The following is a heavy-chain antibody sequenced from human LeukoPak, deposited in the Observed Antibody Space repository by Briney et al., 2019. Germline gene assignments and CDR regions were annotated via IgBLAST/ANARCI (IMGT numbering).Heavy chain of an antibody. CDR1: GGSISSYY. CDR3: ARGGVYYDILTGYSPDAFDI. CDR2: IYYSGST. D-gene: IGHD3-9*01. J-gene: IGHJ3*02. Sequence: SETLSLTCTVSGGSISSYYWSWIRQPPGKGLEWIGYIYYSGSTNYNPSLKSRVTISVDTSKNQFSLKLGSVTAADTAVYYCARGGVYYDILTGYSPDAFDIWGQGTMVTVSS. V-gene: IGHV4-59*01.